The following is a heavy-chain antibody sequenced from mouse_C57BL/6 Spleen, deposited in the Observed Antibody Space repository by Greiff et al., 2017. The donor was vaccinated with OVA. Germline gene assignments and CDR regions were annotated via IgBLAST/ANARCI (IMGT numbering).Heavy chain of an antibody. J-gene: IGHJ3*01. CDR1: GYTFTSYW. CDR3: ARDDDYGSFAY. V-gene: IGHV1-72*01. CDR2: IDPNSGGT. Sequence: VQLQQPGAELVKPGASVKLSCKASGYTFTSYWMHWVKQRPGRGLEWIGRIDPNSGGTKYNEKFKSKATLTVDKPSSPAYMQLSSLTSEDSAVYDCARDDDYGSFAYWGKGLLVTVAA. D-gene: IGHD2-4*01.